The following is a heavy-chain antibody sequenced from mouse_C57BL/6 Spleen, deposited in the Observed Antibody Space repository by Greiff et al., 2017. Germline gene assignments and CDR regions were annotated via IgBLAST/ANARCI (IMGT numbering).Heavy chain of an antibody. CDR3: ARRYSKGGYAMDY. CDR1: GYTFTSYW. J-gene: IGHJ4*01. CDR2: IDPSDSYT. Sequence: QVQLQQPGAELVKPGASVKLSCKASGYTFTSYWMQWVKQRPGQGLEWIGKIDPSDSYTNYNQKVKGKATLTVDTSSSTAYMHLSSLTSEDSAVYYCARRYSKGGYAMDYWGQRTSVTVSS. V-gene: IGHV1-50*01. D-gene: IGHD2-5*01.